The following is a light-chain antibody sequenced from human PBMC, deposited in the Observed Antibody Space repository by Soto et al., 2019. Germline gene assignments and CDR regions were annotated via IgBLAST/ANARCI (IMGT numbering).Light chain of an antibody. CDR2: GAS. CDR1: QSIGSNY. J-gene: IGKJ2*01. CDR3: QQYGTSPKYT. Sequence: EVGLTQSPGTLSLSPGERATLSCRASQSIGSNYLGWYQQRPGQAPRLLIYGASSRATGVPDRFSGSGSGTDFTLTISRLEPDDFAVYYCQQYGTSPKYTFGQGTKLEI. V-gene: IGKV3-20*01.